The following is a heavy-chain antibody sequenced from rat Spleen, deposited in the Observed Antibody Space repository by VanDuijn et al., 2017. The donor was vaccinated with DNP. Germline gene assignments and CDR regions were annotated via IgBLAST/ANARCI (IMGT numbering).Heavy chain of an antibody. V-gene: IGHV5S13*01. CDR1: GFTFSDYY. CDR3: SRHRIHYYSGEGAMDA. J-gene: IGHJ4*01. D-gene: IGHD1-1*01. CDR2: ITYDGGNT. Sequence: EVQLVESGGGLVQPGRSLKLSCAASGFTFSDYYMAWVRQAPTKGLEWVAYITYDGGNTYYRDSVKGRFTISRDNAKNTQYLQMDSLRSEDAATYYCSRHRIHYYSGEGAMDAWGQGTSVTVSS.